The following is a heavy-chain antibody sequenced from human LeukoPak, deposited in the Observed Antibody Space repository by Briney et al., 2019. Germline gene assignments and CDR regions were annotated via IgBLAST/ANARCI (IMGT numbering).Heavy chain of an antibody. CDR2: IYYSGST. J-gene: IGHJ4*02. D-gene: IGHD4-23*01. V-gene: IGHV4-59*08. CDR3: VRHGSGKSPDY. CDR1: GGSISTYC. Sequence: SETLSLTCTVSGGSISTYCWSWIRQPPGKGLEWIGYIYYSGSTKYNPSLKSRVTISVDTSKNHFSLKLTSVTAADTAVYYCVRHGSGKSPDYWGQGTLVTVSS.